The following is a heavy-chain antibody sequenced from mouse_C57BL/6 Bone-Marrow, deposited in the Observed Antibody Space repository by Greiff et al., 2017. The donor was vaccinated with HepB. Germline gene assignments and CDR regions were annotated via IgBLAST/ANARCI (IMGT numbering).Heavy chain of an antibody. D-gene: IGHD1-1*01. Sequence: EVHLVESGGGLVQPKGSLKLSCAASGFSFNTYAMNWVRQAPGKGLEWVARIRSKSNNYATYYADSVKDRFTISRDDSESMLYLQMNNLKTEDTAMYYCVRAYGSSYAMDYWGQGTSVTVSS. CDR2: IRSKSNNYAT. V-gene: IGHV10-1*01. CDR1: GFSFNTYA. J-gene: IGHJ4*01. CDR3: VRAYGSSYAMDY.